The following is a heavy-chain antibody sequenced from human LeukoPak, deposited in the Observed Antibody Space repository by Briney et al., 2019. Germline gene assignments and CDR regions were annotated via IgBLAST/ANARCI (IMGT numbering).Heavy chain of an antibody. CDR1: GDSLSGFY. Sequence: SETLSLTCSVSGDSLSGFYWNWIRQTPEKGLEWIAVTHYSGTTNYTPTRQCRVTISIDTSRQQFFLKLSSVNAADTDVYYCARAVSGRFAYWGQGTLGTVSS. CDR2: THYSGTT. J-gene: IGHJ4*02. V-gene: IGHV4-59*12. D-gene: IGHD6-19*01. CDR3: ARAVSGRFAY.